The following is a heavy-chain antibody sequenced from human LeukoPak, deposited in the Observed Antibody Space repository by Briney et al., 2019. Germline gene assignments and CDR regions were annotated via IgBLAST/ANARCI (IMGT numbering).Heavy chain of an antibody. Sequence: QAGGSLRLSCAASGFTFSSYGMSWVRQAPGKGLEWVSAISGSGGSTYYADSVKGRFTISRDNSKNTLYLQMNSLRVEDTAVYYCATPSKGYYNFWSGYSFDCWGQGTLVTVSS. D-gene: IGHD3-3*01. V-gene: IGHV3-23*01. CDR2: ISGSGGST. J-gene: IGHJ4*02. CDR3: ATPSKGYYNFWSGYSFDC. CDR1: GFTFSSYG.